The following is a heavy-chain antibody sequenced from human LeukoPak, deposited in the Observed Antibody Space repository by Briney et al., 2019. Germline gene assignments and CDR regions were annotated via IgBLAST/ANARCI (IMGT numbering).Heavy chain of an antibody. CDR1: GYTLTEYY. D-gene: IGHD2-8*02. V-gene: IGHV1-2*02. J-gene: IGHJ4*02. Sequence: ASVEVSCKASGYTLTEYYIHWVRQAPGRGLEWMGFIIPDSGGTTYQQNFQGRVTMTRDTSISTFYMELSSLRPDDTAVYYCSTEDKYCTGANCGVFWGQGTLVTVSS. CDR2: IIPDSGGT. CDR3: STEDKYCTGANCGVF.